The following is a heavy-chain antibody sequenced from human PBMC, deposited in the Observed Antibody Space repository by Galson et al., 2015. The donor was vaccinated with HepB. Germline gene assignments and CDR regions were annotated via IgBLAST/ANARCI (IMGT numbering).Heavy chain of an antibody. J-gene: IGHJ5*01. CDR1: GLTLSSYT. Sequence: SLRLSCAASGLTLSSYTMSWVRQSPGRGLEWISGISGNGDSTFYADSVKGRFTVSRDNSNNMLYLQMNSLRAEDAGLYFCAKGYGLFDSWGQGILVTVFS. CDR2: ISGNGDST. CDR3: AKGYGLFDS. D-gene: IGHD5-18*01. V-gene: IGHV3-23*01.